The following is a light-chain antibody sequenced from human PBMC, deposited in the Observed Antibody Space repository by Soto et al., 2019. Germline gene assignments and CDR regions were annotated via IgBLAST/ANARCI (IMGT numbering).Light chain of an antibody. V-gene: IGKV1-5*01. CDR2: DAS. J-gene: IGKJ1*01. CDR3: QQYNSYWT. Sequence: DIQRTQSPSTLSASVGDRCTIACRSSQSISSWLAWYQQKPGKAPKLLIYDASSLESGVPSRFSGSGSGTEFTLTISSLQPDDFATYYCQQYNSYWTFGQGTKVDIK. CDR1: QSISSW.